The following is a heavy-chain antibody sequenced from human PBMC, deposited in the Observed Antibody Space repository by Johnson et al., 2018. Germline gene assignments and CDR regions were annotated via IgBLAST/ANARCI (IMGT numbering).Heavy chain of an antibody. CDR2: ISSSSSTI. V-gene: IGHV3-48*02. CDR3: ARKFDV. J-gene: IGHJ6*02. Sequence: EVQLVESGGGLVQSGKSLRLSCGASGFTFSSYSMNWVRQAPGKGLEWVSYISSSSSTIYYADSVKGRFTVSRDNAKNSLYLQMNSLRDEDTAVYFCARKFDVWGQGTTVTVSS. CDR1: GFTFSSYS.